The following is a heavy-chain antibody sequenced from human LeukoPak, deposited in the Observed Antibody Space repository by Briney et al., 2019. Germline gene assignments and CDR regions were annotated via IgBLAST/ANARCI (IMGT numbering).Heavy chain of an antibody. D-gene: IGHD3-10*01. CDR1: GGSISSSSYY. V-gene: IGHV4-39*07. CDR3: ARLGGHYYGSGSQTGVAFDI. Sequence: SETLSLTCTVSGGSISSSSYYWGWIRQPPGKGLEWIGSIYYSGSTYYNPSLKSRVTISVDTSKNQFSLKLSSVTAADTAVYYCARLGGHYYGSGSQTGVAFDIWGQGTMVTVSS. CDR2: IYYSGST. J-gene: IGHJ3*02.